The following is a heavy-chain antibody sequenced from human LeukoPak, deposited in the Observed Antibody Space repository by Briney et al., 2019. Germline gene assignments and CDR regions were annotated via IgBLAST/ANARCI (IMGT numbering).Heavy chain of an antibody. V-gene: IGHV3-30*02. Sequence: GGSLRLSCAASGFTFSSYGMHWLRQAPGKGLEWVAFIRYDGSNKYYADSVKGRFTISRDNSKNTLYQQMNSLRAEDTAVYYCAKDHDGYCGYWGQGTLVTVSS. CDR1: GFTFSSYG. CDR3: AKDHDGYCGY. CDR2: IRYDGSNK. J-gene: IGHJ4*02. D-gene: IGHD3-22*01.